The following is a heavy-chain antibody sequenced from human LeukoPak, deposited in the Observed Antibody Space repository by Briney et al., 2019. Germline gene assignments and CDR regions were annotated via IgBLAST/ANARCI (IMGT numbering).Heavy chain of an antibody. CDR2: IGGDSRT. Sequence: PGGSLRLSCAASGFTFSLYWMHWVRQAPGKGLECVSGIGGDSRTHYADSVKGRFTISKDTSKNMLFLQMNNLRAEDTAVYYCAKDIFRWSFHSWGQGTLVTVSS. CDR3: AKDIFRWSFHS. CDR1: GFTFSLYW. D-gene: IGHD2-21*01. J-gene: IGHJ4*02. V-gene: IGHV3-23*01.